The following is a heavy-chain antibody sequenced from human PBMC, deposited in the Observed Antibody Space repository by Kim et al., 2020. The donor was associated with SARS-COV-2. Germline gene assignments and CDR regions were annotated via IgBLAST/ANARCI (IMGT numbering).Heavy chain of an antibody. Sequence: SETLSLTFSVSGQSIKTNSFFWGWIRQPPGKGLEWIGTIYYAGSTYFNPSLKSRVTISVDTSKNQFSLNLSSVTATDTAVYYCARLNRGAYRYYFDYWGPGAQVTVSS. CDR1: GQSIKTNSFF. CDR2: IYYAGST. CDR3: ARLNRGAYRYYFDY. D-gene: IGHD1-26*01. J-gene: IGHJ4*01. V-gene: IGHV4-39*01.